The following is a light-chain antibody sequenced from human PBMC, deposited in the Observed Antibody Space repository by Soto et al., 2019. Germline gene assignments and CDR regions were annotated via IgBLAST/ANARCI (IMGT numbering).Light chain of an antibody. CDR3: QQYNSWPRT. CDR2: GAS. J-gene: IGKJ1*01. CDR1: QSVSSN. V-gene: IGKV3-15*01. Sequence: EIAMTQSLATLSVSPGERATLSCRASQSVSSNLAWYQQKPGQAPRLLIYGASTRATGIPARFSGSGSETEFTLTITSLQSEDFAVYYCQQYNSWPRTFGQGTKVDIK.